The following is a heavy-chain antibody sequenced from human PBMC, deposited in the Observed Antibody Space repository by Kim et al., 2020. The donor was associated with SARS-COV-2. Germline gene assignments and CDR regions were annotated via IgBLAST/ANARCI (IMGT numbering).Heavy chain of an antibody. D-gene: IGHD6-13*01. V-gene: IGHV3-7*01. CDR3: ARDGVAPGIYFDS. CDR2: INQDGREK. CDR1: GFTFSSHW. Sequence: GGSLRLSCAASGFTFSSHWMSWVRQAPGKGLEWVAHINQDGREKYYVDSVKGRFTISRDNAKNSLYLQMNSLRDEDTAVYYCARDGVAPGIYFDSWGRGTLVTVFS. J-gene: IGHJ4*02.